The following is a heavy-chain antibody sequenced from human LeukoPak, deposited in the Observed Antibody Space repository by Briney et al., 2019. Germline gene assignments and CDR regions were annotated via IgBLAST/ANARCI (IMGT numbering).Heavy chain of an antibody. V-gene: IGHV3-7*01. CDR1: GFTFSSYW. D-gene: IGHD3-3*01. CDR2: IKQDGSEK. J-gene: IGHJ5*02. Sequence: GGSLRLSCAASGFTFSSYWMSWVRQAPGKGLEWVANIKQDGSEKYYVNSVKGRFTISRDNAKNSLYLQMNSLRAEDTAVYYCARDLPSVITIFGSNWFDPWGQGTLVTVSS. CDR3: ARDLPSVITIFGSNWFDP.